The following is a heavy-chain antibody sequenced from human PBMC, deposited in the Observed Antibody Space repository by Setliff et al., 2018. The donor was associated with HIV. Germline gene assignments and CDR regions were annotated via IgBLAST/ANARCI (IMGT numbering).Heavy chain of an antibody. CDR3: ARAPGYSGYDYYYYYYMDV. CDR1: GASISSYY. Sequence: SETLSLTCTVSGASISSYYWSWIRQPPGKGLEWIGYIYTSGSTNYNPSLKSRVTISVDTSKNQFSLKLSSVTAADTAVYYCARAPGYSGYDYYYYYYMDVWGKGTTVTVS. D-gene: IGHD5-12*01. V-gene: IGHV4-4*08. CDR2: IYTSGST. J-gene: IGHJ6*03.